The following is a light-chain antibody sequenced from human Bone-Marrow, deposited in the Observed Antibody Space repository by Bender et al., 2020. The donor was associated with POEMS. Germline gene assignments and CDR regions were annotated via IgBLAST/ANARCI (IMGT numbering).Light chain of an antibody. Sequence: QSALTQPASVSGSPGQSITISCIGTSSDVGGYNLVSWYQQHPGKAPKVIIYEGSRRPSGVSNRFSGSKSGNTASLAITGLQAEDEGDYYCSSYAGNNNYVFGTGTKVTVL. V-gene: IGLV2-14*02. CDR3: SSYAGNNNYV. CDR1: SSDVGGYNL. J-gene: IGLJ1*01. CDR2: EGS.